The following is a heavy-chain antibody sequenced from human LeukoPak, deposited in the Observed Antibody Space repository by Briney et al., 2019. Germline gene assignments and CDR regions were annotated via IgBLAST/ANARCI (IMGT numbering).Heavy chain of an antibody. V-gene: IGHV1-2*02. CDR3: ARVRTKDAFDV. J-gene: IGHJ3*01. CDR1: GYTFTDYY. CDR2: INPNSGGT. D-gene: IGHD2-8*01. Sequence: ASVKVSCKASGYTFTDYYMHWVRQAPGQGLEWMAWINPNSGGTNYAQKFQGRVTMTRDTSISTAYMELSRLRSDDTAVYYYARVRTKDAFDVWGQGTMVTVSS.